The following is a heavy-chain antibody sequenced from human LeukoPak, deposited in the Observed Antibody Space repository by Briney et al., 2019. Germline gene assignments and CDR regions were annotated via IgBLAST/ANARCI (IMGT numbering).Heavy chain of an antibody. CDR1: GGSISSYY. Sequence: PSETLSLTCTVSGGSISSYYWSWIRQPPGKGLEWIGYIYSNEATQYKPSLKSRVTISADTSKNQFSLKLTSVSAADTAIYYCARRNDFDIWGQGTMVTVSS. V-gene: IGHV4-4*08. CDR3: ARRNDFDI. J-gene: IGHJ3*02. CDR2: IYSNEAT.